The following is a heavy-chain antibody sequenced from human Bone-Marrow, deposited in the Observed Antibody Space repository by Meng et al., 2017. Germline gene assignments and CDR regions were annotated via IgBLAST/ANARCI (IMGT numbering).Heavy chain of an antibody. CDR1: GFTFSSYA. J-gene: IGHJ4*02. D-gene: IGHD6-13*01. CDR3: AREAAAVGIDY. CDR2: ISYDGSDK. Sequence: GESLKISCAASGFTFSSYAMHWVRQAPGKGLEWVAVISYDGSDKYYADSVKGRFTISRDNSKNTLYLQMNSLRAEGTAVYYCAREAAAVGIDYWGQGTLVTVSS. V-gene: IGHV3-30*01.